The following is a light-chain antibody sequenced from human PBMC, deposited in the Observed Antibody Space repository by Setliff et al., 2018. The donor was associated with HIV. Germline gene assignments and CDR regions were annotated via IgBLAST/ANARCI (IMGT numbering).Light chain of an antibody. Sequence: QSALAQPASVSGSPGQPITISCTGTSSDVGGYNHVSWYQQHPDKAPKLMIYDVSSRPSGVSNRFSGSKSANTASLTISGLQAEDEADYYCSSFTSSSTYGSYTSSSTYVFGIGTKVTVL. V-gene: IGLV2-14*03. CDR2: DVS. CDR1: SSDVGGYNH. CDR3: SSFTSSSTYGSYTSSSTYV. J-gene: IGLJ1*01.